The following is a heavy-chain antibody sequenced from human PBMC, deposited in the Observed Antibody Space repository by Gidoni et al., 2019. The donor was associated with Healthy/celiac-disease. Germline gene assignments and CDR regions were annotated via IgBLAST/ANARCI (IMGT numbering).Heavy chain of an antibody. CDR1: GFPFSRYA. CDR3: ARDLPSPPYYYYGMDV. J-gene: IGHJ6*02. CDR2: ISYDGSNK. V-gene: IGHV3-30-3*01. Sequence: QVQLVESGGGVVQPGRSLRLSCAASGFPFSRYAMHWVRQAPGKGLEWVAVISYDGSNKYYADSVKGRFTISRDNSKNTLYLQMNSLRAEDTAVYYCARDLPSPPYYYYGMDVWGQGTTVTVSS.